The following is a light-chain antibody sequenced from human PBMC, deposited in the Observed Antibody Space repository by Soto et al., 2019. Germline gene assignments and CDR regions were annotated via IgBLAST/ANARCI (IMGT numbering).Light chain of an antibody. CDR1: QTVNTY. V-gene: IGKV1-6*01. J-gene: IGKJ4*01. CDR2: AAS. Sequence: IQMTQSPSSLSASIGDRVTITCRASQTVNTYLHWYQQKPGKAPKLLIYAASSLQSGVPSRFSGSGSGTDFTLTISSLQPEDSATYYCLQDYNYPLTVGGGTKVDIK. CDR3: LQDYNYPLT.